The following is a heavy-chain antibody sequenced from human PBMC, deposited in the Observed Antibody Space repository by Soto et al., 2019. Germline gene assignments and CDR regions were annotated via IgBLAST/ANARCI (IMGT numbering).Heavy chain of an antibody. D-gene: IGHD1-26*01. CDR2: IIPMFGTT. J-gene: IGHJ4*02. CDR1: GGTFSSYV. CDR3: GRDGAGMGATVDY. Sequence: QVQLVQSGAEVKKPGSSVKVSCKASGGTFSSYVINWVRQAPGPGLEWMGGIIPMFGTTTYAQKFQDRVTITADESTSTSYIELNGLTSEDTAVYYCGRDGAGMGATVDYWGQGTLITVSS. V-gene: IGHV1-69*12.